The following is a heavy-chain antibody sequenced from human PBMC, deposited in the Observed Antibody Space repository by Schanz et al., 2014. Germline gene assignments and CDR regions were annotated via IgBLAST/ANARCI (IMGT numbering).Heavy chain of an antibody. J-gene: IGHJ5*02. V-gene: IGHV3-7*01. CDR2: IKEDGSQK. D-gene: IGHD3-10*01. Sequence: DVQLVESGGCLVQPWGSLRLSCAASGFSFSDYCMGWVRQAPGKGLEWVANIKEDGSQKDYEDSLKGRFTISRDNAKNSLYLQMNSLRVVDTAVYYCARGRGPFDPWGQGTLVTVFS. CDR3: ARGRGPFDP. CDR1: GFSFSDYC.